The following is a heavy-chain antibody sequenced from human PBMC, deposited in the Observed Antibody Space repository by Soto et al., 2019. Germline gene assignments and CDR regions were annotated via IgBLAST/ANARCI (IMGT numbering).Heavy chain of an antibody. V-gene: IGHV1-18*04. CDR1: GYTFTSYG. D-gene: IGHD6-6*01. Sequence: ASVKVSCKASGYTFTSYGISWVRQAPGQGLEWMGWISAYNGNTNYAQKLQGRVTMTTDTSTSTAYMELRSLRSDDTAVYYCARVYSRSSYYYYGIDVWGQGTTVTVSS. CDR2: ISAYNGNT. CDR3: ARVYSRSSYYYYGIDV. J-gene: IGHJ6*02.